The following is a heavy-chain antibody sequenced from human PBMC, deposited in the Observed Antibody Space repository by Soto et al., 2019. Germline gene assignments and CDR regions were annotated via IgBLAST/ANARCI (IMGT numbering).Heavy chain of an antibody. CDR3: AREEQAAAGNTWFDP. D-gene: IGHD6-13*01. CDR1: GVTFSSYA. V-gene: IGHV3-30-3*01. Sequence: PGGSLRLSCAASGVTFSSYAMHWVRQAPGKGLEWVAVISYDGSNKYYADSVKGRFTISRDNSKNTLYLQMNSLRAEDTAVYYCAREEQAAAGNTWFDPWGQGTLVTVSS. J-gene: IGHJ5*02. CDR2: ISYDGSNK.